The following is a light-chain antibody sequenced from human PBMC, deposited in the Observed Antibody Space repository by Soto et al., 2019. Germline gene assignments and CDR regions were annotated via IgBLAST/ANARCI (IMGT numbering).Light chain of an antibody. CDR1: QSVNSY. CDR3: QHRANWPIT. CDR2: DAF. Sequence: DIVLPQSPVTLSLSPGERATLSCRASQSVNSYLAWYQQKPGQAPRLLIYDAFNRATGIPARFSGSGSGTDFTLTISSLETEDFAVYYCQHRANWPITFGQWKRLEIK. V-gene: IGKV3-11*01. J-gene: IGKJ5*01.